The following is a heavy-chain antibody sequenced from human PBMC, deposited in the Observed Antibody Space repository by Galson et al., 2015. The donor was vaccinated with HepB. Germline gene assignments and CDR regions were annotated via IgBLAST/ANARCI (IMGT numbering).Heavy chain of an antibody. CDR2: INSDGSST. CDR3: ARTRYFDWLTGNRGIDY. D-gene: IGHD3-9*01. CDR1: GFTFSSYW. V-gene: IGHV3-74*01. J-gene: IGHJ4*02. Sequence: SLRLSCAASGFTFSSYWMHWVRQAPGKGLVWVSRINSDGSSTSYADSVKGRFTISRDNAKNTLYLQMNSLRAEDTAVYYCARTRYFDWLTGNRGIDYWGQGTLVTVSS.